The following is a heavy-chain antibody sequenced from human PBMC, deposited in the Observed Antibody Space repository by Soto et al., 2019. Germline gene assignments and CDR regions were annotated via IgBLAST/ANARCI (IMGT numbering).Heavy chain of an antibody. V-gene: IGHV1-2*02. D-gene: IGHD6-13*01. J-gene: IGHJ5*02. CDR3: AKGGSSWTEWFDP. CDR1: GYPLTAKY. Sequence: GASVKVSCKASGYPLTAKYLHWVRQAPGQGLEWMGWISPSSGGTKEAQKFRGRVTMTRDTSISAAYMELSRLTSDDTAVYYCAKGGSSWTEWFDPWGQGTLVTVSS. CDR2: ISPSSGGT.